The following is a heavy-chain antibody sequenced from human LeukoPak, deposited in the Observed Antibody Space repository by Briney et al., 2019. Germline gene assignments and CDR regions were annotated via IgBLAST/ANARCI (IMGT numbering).Heavy chain of an antibody. D-gene: IGHD1-26*01. CDR1: GFTFSSYS. CDR3: ARVIGSYDDSAY. J-gene: IGHJ4*02. Sequence: PGGSLRLSCAASGFTFSSYSMNWVRQAPGKGLEWISYITSSSSSMYYADSVKGRFTISRDNAKNSLYLQMNSLRAEDTAVYYCARVIGSYDDSAYWGQGNLVTVSS. CDR2: ITSSSSSM. V-gene: IGHV3-48*04.